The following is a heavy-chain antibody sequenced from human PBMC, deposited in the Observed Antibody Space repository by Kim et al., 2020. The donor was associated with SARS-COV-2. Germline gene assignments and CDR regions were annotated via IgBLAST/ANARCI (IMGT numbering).Heavy chain of an antibody. V-gene: IGHV1-18*01. D-gene: IGHD3-10*01. CDR1: GYTFTSYG. J-gene: IGHJ6*02. CDR2: ISAYNGNT. CDR3: ARDQWVTMVRGVIYYYYGMDV. Sequence: ASVKVSCKASGYTFTSYGISWVRQAPGQGLEWMGWISAYNGNTNYAQKLQGRVTMTTDTSTSTAYMELRSLRSDDTAVYYCARDQWVTMVRGVIYYYYGMDVWGQGTTVTVSS.